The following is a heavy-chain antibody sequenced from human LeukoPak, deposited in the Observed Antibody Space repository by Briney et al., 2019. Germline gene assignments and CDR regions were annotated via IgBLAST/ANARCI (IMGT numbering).Heavy chain of an antibody. J-gene: IGHJ4*02. CDR1: GFSVSRNF. CDR3: AKETDSPHYFSH. V-gene: IGHV3-53*01. CDR2: VYIGGST. Sequence: PGGSLRLSCAASGFSVSRNFPSWVRQAPGKGLEWVSLVYIGGSTYYADSVKGRFSISRDTSKNMVYFQMNSLRVEDTAVYYCAKETDSPHYFSHWGQGTLVTVSS. D-gene: IGHD3-3*01.